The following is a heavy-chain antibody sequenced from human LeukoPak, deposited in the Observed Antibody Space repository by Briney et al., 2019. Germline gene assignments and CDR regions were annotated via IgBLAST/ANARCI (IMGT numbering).Heavy chain of an antibody. D-gene: IGHD6-19*01. CDR1: GDSVSSNSAA. CDR2: TYYRSKWNN. Sequence: SQTLSLTCAISGDSVSSNSAAWNWISQSPSRGLEWLVRTYYRSKWNNDYAVSVKSRITINPDTSKNQFSLQLNSVTPEDTAVYYCARSIAVAGTLNYWGQGTLVTVSS. CDR3: ARSIAVAGTLNY. V-gene: IGHV6-1*01. J-gene: IGHJ4*02.